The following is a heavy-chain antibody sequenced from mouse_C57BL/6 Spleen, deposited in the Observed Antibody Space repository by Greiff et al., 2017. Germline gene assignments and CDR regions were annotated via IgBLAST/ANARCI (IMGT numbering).Heavy chain of an antibody. CDR2: IRNKANNHAT. V-gene: IGHV6-6*01. J-gene: IGHJ2*01. CDR1: GFTFSDAW. Sequence: EVQLQESGGGLVQPGGSMKLSCAASGFTFSDAWMDWVRQSPEKGLEWVAEIRNKANNHATYYAESVKGRFTISRDDSKSSVYLQMNSLRAEDTGIYYCRATTVVATPRGLYYFDYWGQGTTLTVSS. D-gene: IGHD1-1*01. CDR3: RATTVVATPRGLYYFDY.